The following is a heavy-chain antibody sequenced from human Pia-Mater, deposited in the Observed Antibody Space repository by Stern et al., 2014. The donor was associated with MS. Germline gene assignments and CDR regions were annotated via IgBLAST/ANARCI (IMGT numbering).Heavy chain of an antibody. CDR1: GYTFTSYG. CDR3: ARDLGPRWHQFHCFDY. J-gene: IGHJ4*02. CDR2: ISTYNGDT. Sequence: VQLVESGGEVKRPGTSVTVSCQASGYTFTSYGLNWVRQAPGQGLEWMGWISTYNGDTNDAQSFQGRVTFRTDTYTSTAYLVLRNLRSDDTALYCCARDLGPRWHQFHCFDYWGQGTLVSVSS. D-gene: IGHD3-16*01. V-gene: IGHV1-18*04.